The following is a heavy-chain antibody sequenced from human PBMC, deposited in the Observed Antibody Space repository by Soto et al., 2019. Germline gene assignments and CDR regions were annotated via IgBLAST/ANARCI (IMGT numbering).Heavy chain of an antibody. CDR2: MNPNSGHT. CDR3: FTGSHFDY. D-gene: IGHD3-10*01. J-gene: IGHJ4*02. CDR1: GYTFPNYD. Sequence: QVQLVQSGAEVKKPGASVKVSCEASGYTFPNYDVNWVRQAPGQGLEWMGGMNPNSGHTVYEQKFLSIITMTSKTSITTAYMELTGLRSEDTPIYFCFTGSHFDYWGQGPLVSVSS. V-gene: IGHV1-8*01.